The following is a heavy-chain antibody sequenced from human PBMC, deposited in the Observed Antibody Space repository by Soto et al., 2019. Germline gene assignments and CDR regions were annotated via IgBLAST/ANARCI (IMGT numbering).Heavy chain of an antibody. CDR3: AKDMGHYYGSGSGNNWFDP. J-gene: IGHJ5*02. D-gene: IGHD3-10*01. CDR1: GFTFDDYA. CDR2: IRWNSGSI. Sequence: EVQLVESGGGLVQPGRSLRLSCAASGFTFDDYAMHWVRQAPGKGLEWVSGIRWNSGSIRYADSVKGRFTISRDNAKNSLYLQMNSLRAEDTALYYCAKDMGHYYGSGSGNNWFDPWGQGTLVTVSS. V-gene: IGHV3-9*01.